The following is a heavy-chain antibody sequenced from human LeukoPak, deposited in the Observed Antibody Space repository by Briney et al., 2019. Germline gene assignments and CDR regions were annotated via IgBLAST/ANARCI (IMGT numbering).Heavy chain of an antibody. CDR3: ARHHYVDYDY. V-gene: IGHV3-21*01. D-gene: IGHD4-17*01. Sequence: GGSLRLSCAASGFTFSSYGMNWVRQAPGKGLEWASSISSTSSYIYYADSVKGRFTISRDNAKNSLFLQMNSLRAEDTAVYYCARHHYVDYDYWGQGTLVTVSS. CDR1: GFTFSSYG. CDR2: ISSTSSYI. J-gene: IGHJ4*02.